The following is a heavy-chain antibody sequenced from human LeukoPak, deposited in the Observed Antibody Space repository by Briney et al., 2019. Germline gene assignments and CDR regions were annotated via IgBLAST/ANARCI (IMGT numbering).Heavy chain of an antibody. Sequence: GGSLRLSCAASGFTFSDYYMSWLRQAPGKGLEWVSYISSSGSTIYYADSVKGRFTISRDNAKNSLYLQMNSLRAEDTAVYYCASGLRFLEWLGAFDIRGQGTMVTVSS. V-gene: IGHV3-11*04. CDR2: ISSSGSTI. CDR1: GFTFSDYY. D-gene: IGHD3-3*01. CDR3: ASGLRFLEWLGAFDI. J-gene: IGHJ3*02.